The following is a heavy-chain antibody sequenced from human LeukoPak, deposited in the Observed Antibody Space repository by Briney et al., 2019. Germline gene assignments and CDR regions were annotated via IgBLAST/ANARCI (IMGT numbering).Heavy chain of an antibody. CDR1: GFTFSSYA. CDR3: AKDSIFGVSKGY. D-gene: IGHD3-3*01. CDR2: ISGSGGST. J-gene: IGHJ4*02. V-gene: IGHV3-23*01. Sequence: GGSVRLSCAASGFTFSSYAMSWVRQAPGKGLEWVSAISGSGGSTYYADSVKGRFTISRDNSKNTLYLQMNSLRAEDTAVYYCAKDSIFGVSKGYWGQGTLVTVSS.